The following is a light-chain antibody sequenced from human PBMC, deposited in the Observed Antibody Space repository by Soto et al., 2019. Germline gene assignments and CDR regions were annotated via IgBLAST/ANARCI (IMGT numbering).Light chain of an antibody. J-gene: IGKJ1*01. Sequence: EIVLTQSPATLSLSPGERATLSCRASQSVSSYLAWYQQKPGQAPRLLIYDASNRATGIPARFSGSGSGTDFTLAISSLEPEDFAVYYCQHRSNWRTFGQGTKVEIQ. CDR1: QSVSSY. CDR2: DAS. V-gene: IGKV3-11*01. CDR3: QHRSNWRT.